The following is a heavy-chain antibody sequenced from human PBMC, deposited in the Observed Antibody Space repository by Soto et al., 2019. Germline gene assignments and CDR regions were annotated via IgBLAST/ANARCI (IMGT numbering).Heavy chain of an antibody. J-gene: IGHJ4*02. Sequence: QITLKESGPTLVKPTQTLTLTCTYSGLSLSRSGVGVGWIRQPPGRALEWLALIYWDDDKRYTPSLKSRLTITKDTPKTQVVLTMTYVDPVDTGSYYCAHPKTSHWLGPQFDYVGQGTPVPVSS. CDR2: IYWDDDK. CDR1: GLSLSRSGVG. D-gene: IGHD6-19*01. CDR3: AHPKTSHWLGPQFDY. V-gene: IGHV2-5*02.